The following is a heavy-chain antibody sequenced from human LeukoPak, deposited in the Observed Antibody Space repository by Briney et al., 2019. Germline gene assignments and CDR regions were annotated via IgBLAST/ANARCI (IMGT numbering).Heavy chain of an antibody. D-gene: IGHD5-18*01. Sequence: GGSLRLSCAASGFTFSNAWMSWVRQAPGKGLEWVGRIKSKTDGGTTDYAAPVKGRFTISRDDSKNTLYLQMNSLRAEDTAVYYCARSVDTAMVTVDYWGQGTLVTVSS. CDR2: IKSKTDGGTT. V-gene: IGHV3-15*01. CDR3: ARSVDTAMVTVDY. J-gene: IGHJ4*02. CDR1: GFTFSNAW.